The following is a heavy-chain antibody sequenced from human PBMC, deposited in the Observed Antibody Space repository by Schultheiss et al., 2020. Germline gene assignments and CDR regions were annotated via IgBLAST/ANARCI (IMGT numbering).Heavy chain of an antibody. V-gene: IGHV4-34*01. D-gene: IGHD2-2*01. J-gene: IGHJ6*02. CDR3: ARGSYDCSSTSCRGYGMDV. CDR2: IYYSGST. Sequence: SATLSLTCAVYGGSFSGYYWSWIRQHPGKGLEWIGYIYYSGSTNYNPSLKSRVTISVDTSKNQFSLKLSSVTAADTAVYYCARGSYDCSSTSCRGYGMDVWGQGTTVT. CDR1: GGSFSGYY.